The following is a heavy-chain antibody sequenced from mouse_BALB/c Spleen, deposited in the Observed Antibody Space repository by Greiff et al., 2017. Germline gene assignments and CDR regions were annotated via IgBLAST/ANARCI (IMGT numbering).Heavy chain of an antibody. CDR2: ICTYYGDA. J-gene: IGHJ2*01. Sequence: VKLQESGAELVRPGVSVKISCKGSGYTFTDYAMHWVKQSHAKSLEWIGVICTYYGDASYNQKFKGKATMTVDKSSSTAYMELARLTSEDSAIYYCARSGNYPFDYWGQGTTLTVSS. V-gene: IGHV1S137*01. CDR3: ARSGNYPFDY. CDR1: GYTFTDYA. D-gene: IGHD2-1*01.